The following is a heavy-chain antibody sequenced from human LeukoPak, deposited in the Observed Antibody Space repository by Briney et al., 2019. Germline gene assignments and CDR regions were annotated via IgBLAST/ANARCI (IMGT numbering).Heavy chain of an antibody. CDR1: GFTFSSYA. V-gene: IGHV3-23*01. J-gene: IGHJ3*02. D-gene: IGHD3-22*01. CDR3: AGDGVITMIVVVAFDI. CDR2: ISGSGGST. Sequence: GGSLRLSCAASGFTFSSYAMTWVRQAPGKGLEWVSGISGSGGSTYYADSVKGRFTISRDNAKNSLYLQMNSLRAEDTAVYYCAGDGVITMIVVVAFDIWGQGTMVTVSS.